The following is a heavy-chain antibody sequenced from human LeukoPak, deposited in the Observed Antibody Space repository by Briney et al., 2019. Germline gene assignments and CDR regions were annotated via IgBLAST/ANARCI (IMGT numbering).Heavy chain of an antibody. D-gene: IGHD3-22*01. CDR1: GFSFSKYW. CDR3: ARARLNYYDSSGYSAYYYMDV. V-gene: IGHV3-21*01. CDR2: ISSSSSYI. Sequence: PGGSLRLSCAASGFSFSKYWMNWVRQAPGKGLEWVSSISSSSSYIYYADSVKGRSTISRDNAKNSLYLQMNSLRAEDTAVYYCARARLNYYDSSGYSAYYYMDVWGKGTTVTISS. J-gene: IGHJ6*03.